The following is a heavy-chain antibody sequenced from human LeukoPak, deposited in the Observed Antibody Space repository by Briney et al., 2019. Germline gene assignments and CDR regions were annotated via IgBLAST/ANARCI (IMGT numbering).Heavy chain of an antibody. D-gene: IGHD3-10*01. CDR3: ARINYGSVYRVFRGQPYYYYMDV. J-gene: IGHJ6*03. Sequence: SETLSLTCAVYGGSFSGYYWSWLRQPPGKGLEWIGEINHSGSTNYNPSLTSRVTISVDTSKNQFSLKLSSVTAADPAVYYCARINYGSVYRVFRGQPYYYYMDVWGKGTTVTVSS. CDR2: INHSGST. V-gene: IGHV4-34*01. CDR1: GGSFSGYY.